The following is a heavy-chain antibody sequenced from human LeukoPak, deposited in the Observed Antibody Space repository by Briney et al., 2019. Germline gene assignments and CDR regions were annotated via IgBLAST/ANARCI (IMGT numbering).Heavy chain of an antibody. V-gene: IGHV3-48*01. Sequence: GGSLRLSCAAPGFTFSSYSMNWVRQAPGKGLEWVSYISSSSSTIYYADSVKGRFTISRDNAKNSLYLQMNSLRAEDTAVYYCAREFPGIDYWGQGTLVTVSS. D-gene: IGHD3-10*01. CDR3: AREFPGIDY. CDR2: ISSSSSTI. CDR1: GFTFSSYS. J-gene: IGHJ4*02.